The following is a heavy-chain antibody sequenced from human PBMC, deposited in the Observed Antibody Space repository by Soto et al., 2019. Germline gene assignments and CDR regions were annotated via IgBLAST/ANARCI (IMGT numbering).Heavy chain of an antibody. D-gene: IGHD3-22*01. CDR3: AKDYSSGYYAFDI. V-gene: IGHV3-53*01. CDR1: GFTVSSDS. CDR2: IYSDNNT. J-gene: IGHJ3*02. Sequence: GGSLRLSCAASGFTVSSDSMTWVRQAPGKGLEWISIIYSDNNTDYADSVKGRFSISRDTSKNTLYLQMNNLRAEDTATYYCAKDYSSGYYAFDIWGRGTMVTVSS.